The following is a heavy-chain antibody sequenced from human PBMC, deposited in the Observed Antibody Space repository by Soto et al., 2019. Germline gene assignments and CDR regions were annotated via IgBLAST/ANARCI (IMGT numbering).Heavy chain of an antibody. Sequence: SETLSLTCTVSGGSISSGGYYWSWIRQHPGKGLEWIGYIYYSGSTYYKPSLKSRVTISVDTSKNQFSLKLSSVTAADTALYYCATKVVAATGLAYYFDYWGQGTLVTVSS. J-gene: IGHJ4*02. CDR2: IYYSGST. V-gene: IGHV4-31*02. D-gene: IGHD2-15*01. CDR1: GGSISSGGYY. CDR3: ATKVVAATGLAYYFDY.